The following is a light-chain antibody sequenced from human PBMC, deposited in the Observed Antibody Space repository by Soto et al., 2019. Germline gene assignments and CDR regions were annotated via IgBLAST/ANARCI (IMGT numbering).Light chain of an antibody. CDR2: GAS. V-gene: IGKV3-20*01. Sequence: EIVLTQSPATLSLSPGERATLSCRASQSVRSTSLAWYQQKPGQAPRLLIYGASSRATGIPDRFSGGGSGTDFTLTISRLEPEDFAVYYCQHYGSSPPITFGQGTRLENK. CDR1: QSVRSTS. J-gene: IGKJ5*01. CDR3: QHYGSSPPIT.